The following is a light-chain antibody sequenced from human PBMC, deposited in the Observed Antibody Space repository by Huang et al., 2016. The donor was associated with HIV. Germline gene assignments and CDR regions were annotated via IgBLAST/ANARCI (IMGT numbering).Light chain of an antibody. J-gene: IGKJ5*01. CDR2: GAS. V-gene: IGKV3-15*01. CDR1: QSVSSN. CDR3: QQYNNWPPIT. Sequence: EIVMTQSPATLSVSPGERATLSCRASQSVSSNLAWYQQKHGQAPRLLMYGASTRATGIPARFSGSGSETEFTLTISSLQSEDFAVYYCQQYNNWPPITFGQGTRLEIK.